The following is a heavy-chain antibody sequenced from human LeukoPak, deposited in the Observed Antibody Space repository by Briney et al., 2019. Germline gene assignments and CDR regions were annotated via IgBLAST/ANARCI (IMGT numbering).Heavy chain of an antibody. CDR1: GFTFSSDS. J-gene: IGHJ4*02. CDR3: ARPTLTWGSGPDY. CDR2: ISSSSSYI. D-gene: IGHD7-27*01. Sequence: TVGALRHSCAASGFTFSSDSMNWVRQAPGKGLEWVSSISSSSSYIYYADSVKGRFTISRDNAKNSLYLQMNSLRAEDTAVYYCARPTLTWGSGPDYWGQGTLVTVSS. V-gene: IGHV3-21*01.